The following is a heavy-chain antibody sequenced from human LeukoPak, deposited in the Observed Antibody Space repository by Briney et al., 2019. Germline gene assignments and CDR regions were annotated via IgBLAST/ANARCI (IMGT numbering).Heavy chain of an antibody. CDR2: IYHSGST. D-gene: IGHD3-22*01. Sequence: SETLSLTCAVSGGSISSGGYSWSWIRQPPGKGLEWIGYIYHSGSTYYNPSLKSRVTISVDTSKNQFSLKLSSVTAADTAVYYCARGRRRYYYDSSGYFNWFDPWGQGTLVTVSS. CDR3: ARGRRRYYYDSSGYFNWFDP. J-gene: IGHJ5*02. CDR1: GGSISSGGYS. V-gene: IGHV4-30-2*01.